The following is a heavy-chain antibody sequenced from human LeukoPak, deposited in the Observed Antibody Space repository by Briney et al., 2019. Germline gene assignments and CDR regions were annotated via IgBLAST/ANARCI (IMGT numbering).Heavy chain of an antibody. CDR2: IYYSGSA. V-gene: IGHV4-59*08. CDR3: ARQRTDYGSGSYYDY. J-gene: IGHJ4*02. Sequence: SETLSLTCTVSGGSISSYYWSWIRQPPGRGLEWIGYIYYSGSANYNPSLKSRVTISVDTSKNQFSLNLSSVTAADTAVYYCARQRTDYGSGSYYDYWGQGTLVTVSS. CDR1: GGSISSYY. D-gene: IGHD3-10*01.